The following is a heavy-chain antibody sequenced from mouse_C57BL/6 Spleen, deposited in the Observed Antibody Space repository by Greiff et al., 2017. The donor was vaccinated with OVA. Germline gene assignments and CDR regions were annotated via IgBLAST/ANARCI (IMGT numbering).Heavy chain of an antibody. CDR1: GYTFTSYW. D-gene: IGHD4-1*01. Sequence: QVQLQQPGAELVKPGASVKLSCKASGYTFTSYWMQWVKQRPGQGLEWIGEIDPSDSYTNYNQKFKGKATLTVDTSSSTAYMQLSSLTSEDSAVYYCARGKAGTYYFDYWGQGTTLTVSS. J-gene: IGHJ2*01. CDR2: IDPSDSYT. CDR3: ARGKAGTYYFDY. V-gene: IGHV1-50*01.